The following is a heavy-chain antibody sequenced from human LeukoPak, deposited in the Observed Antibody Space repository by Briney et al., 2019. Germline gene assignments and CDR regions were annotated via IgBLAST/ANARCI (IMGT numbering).Heavy chain of an antibody. J-gene: IGHJ5*02. CDR2: IYYSGST. V-gene: IGHV4-59*01. D-gene: IGHD1-26*01. CDR1: GGSISSYY. CDR3: ARMLMPFTAIVGAFANWFDP. Sequence: PSETLSLTCTVSGGSISSYYWSWIRQPPGKGLEWIGNIYYSGSTNYNPSLKSRVTISVDTSKNQFSLKLSSVTAADTAVYYRARMLMPFTAIVGAFANWFDPWGQGTLVTVSS.